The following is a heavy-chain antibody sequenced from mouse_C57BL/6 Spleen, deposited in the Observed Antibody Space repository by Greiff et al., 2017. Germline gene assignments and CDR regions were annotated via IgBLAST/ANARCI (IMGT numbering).Heavy chain of an antibody. Sequence: VKLMESGAELARPGASVKLSCKASGYTFTSYGISWVKQRTGQGLEWIGEIYPRSGNTYYNEKFKGKATLTADKSSSTAYMELRSLTSEDSAVYCCARRDYYGSSYAMDYWGQGTSVTVYS. J-gene: IGHJ4*01. CDR1: GYTFTSYG. CDR3: ARRDYYGSSYAMDY. V-gene: IGHV1-81*01. D-gene: IGHD1-1*01. CDR2: IYPRSGNT.